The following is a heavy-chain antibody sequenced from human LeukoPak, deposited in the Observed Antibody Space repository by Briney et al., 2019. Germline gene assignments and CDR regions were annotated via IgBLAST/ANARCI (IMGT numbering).Heavy chain of an antibody. Sequence: PSQTLSLTCTVSGASISSGGYYWSWIRQHPGKGLEWIGYIYYSGSTYYNPPLKSRVTISVDTSKNQFSLKLSSVTAADTAVYYCARDRLGPRGRQNWFGPWGQGTLVTVSS. V-gene: IGHV4-31*03. CDR1: GASISSGGYY. CDR2: IYYSGST. J-gene: IGHJ5*02. D-gene: IGHD1-26*01. CDR3: ARDRLGPRGRQNWFGP.